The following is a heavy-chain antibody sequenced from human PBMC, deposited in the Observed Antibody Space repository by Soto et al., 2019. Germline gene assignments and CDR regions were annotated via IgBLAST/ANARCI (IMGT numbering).Heavy chain of an antibody. J-gene: IGHJ6*02. CDR2: ISYDGSNK. V-gene: IGHV3-30-3*01. CDR3: ARDLEPDLGYYYYGMDV. CDR1: GFTFSSYA. Sequence: QVQLVESGGGVVQPGRSLRLSCAASGFTFSSYAMHWVRQAPGKGLEWVAVISYDGSNKYYADSVKGRFTISRDNSKNAMYLHMNSLRADDTAVYYCARDLEPDLGYYYYGMDVWGQGTTVTVSS. D-gene: IGHD3-16*01.